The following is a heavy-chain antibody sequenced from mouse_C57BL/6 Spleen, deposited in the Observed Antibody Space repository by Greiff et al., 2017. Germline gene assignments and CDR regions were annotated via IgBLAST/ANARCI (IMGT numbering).Heavy chain of an antibody. CDR1: GFTFSDAW. J-gene: IGHJ2*01. Sequence: EVQLLESGGGLVQPGGSMKLSCAASGFTFSDAWMDWVRQSPGQGLEWVAEIRNKANNHATYYAESVKGRFTISRDDSKSSVYLQMNSLRAEDTGIYYCTRDGLRRPFDYWGQGTTLTVSS. D-gene: IGHD2-4*01. CDR2: IRNKANNHAT. V-gene: IGHV6-6*01. CDR3: TRDGLRRPFDY.